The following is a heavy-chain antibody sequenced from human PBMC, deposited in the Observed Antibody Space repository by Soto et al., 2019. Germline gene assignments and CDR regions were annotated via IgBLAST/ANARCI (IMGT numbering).Heavy chain of an antibody. Sequence: GAPVKVSCKASGYTFTRYGIKWGRQATGQGVEWMGWMNPNSGNTGYAQKFQGGVTMTRNTSISTAYMELSSLRSEDTAVYYCARGSVEPTIFGVVTMFDPWGQGTLVTVSS. CDR2: MNPNSGNT. CDR3: ARGSVEPTIFGVVTMFDP. J-gene: IGHJ5*02. CDR1: GYTFTRYG. D-gene: IGHD3-3*01. V-gene: IGHV1-8*01.